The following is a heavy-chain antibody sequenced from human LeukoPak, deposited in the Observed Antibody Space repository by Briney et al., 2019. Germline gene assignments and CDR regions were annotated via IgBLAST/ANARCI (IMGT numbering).Heavy chain of an antibody. CDR2: IYSDGSRT. Sequence: GGSLRLSCAASGFTFSSYAMTWVRQGPGKGLVWVSRIYSDGSRTTYADSVKGRFTISGDNAKNTLYLQMNRLRAEDTAVYYCARSGRGGAFDIWGQGTMVTVSS. V-gene: IGHV3-74*01. CDR1: GFTFSSYA. CDR3: ARSGRGGAFDI. D-gene: IGHD1-26*01. J-gene: IGHJ3*02.